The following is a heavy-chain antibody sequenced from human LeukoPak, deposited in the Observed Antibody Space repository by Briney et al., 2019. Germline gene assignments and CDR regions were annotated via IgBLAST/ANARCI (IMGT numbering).Heavy chain of an antibody. CDR2: ISGSGGST. D-gene: IGHD6-13*01. V-gene: IGHV3-23*01. J-gene: IGHJ4*02. CDR1: GFTFSSYA. Sequence: GGSLRLSCAASGFTFSSYAMSWVRQAPGKGLERVSAISGSGGSTYYADSVKGRFTISRDNSKNTLYLQMNSLRAEDTAVYYCARGHSSSWYRWGDFDYWGQGTLVTVSS. CDR3: ARGHSSSWYRWGDFDY.